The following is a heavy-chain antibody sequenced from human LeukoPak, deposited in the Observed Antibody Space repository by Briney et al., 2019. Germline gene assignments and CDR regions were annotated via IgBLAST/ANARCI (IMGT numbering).Heavy chain of an antibody. V-gene: IGHV4-59*08. D-gene: IGHD3-3*01. CDR1: GGSISTYY. J-gene: IGHJ3*02. Sequence: PSETLSLTCTVSGGSISTYYWNWIRQPPGKGLEWIGYIYYSGRTNYNPSLRSRVTISVDTSKNQFSLKLSSVTAADTAVYYCARQPRIRGFWSGYRDDAFDIWGQGTMVTVSS. CDR2: IYYSGRT. CDR3: ARQPRIRGFWSGYRDDAFDI.